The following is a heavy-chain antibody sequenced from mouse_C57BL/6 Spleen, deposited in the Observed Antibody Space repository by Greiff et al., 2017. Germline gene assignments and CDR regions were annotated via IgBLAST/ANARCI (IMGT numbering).Heavy chain of an antibody. Sequence: QVQLKQPGAELVKPGASVKLSCTASGYTFTSYWMHWVKQRPGQGLEWIGMIHPNSGSTNYNEKFKSKATLTVDKSSSTAYMQLSSLTSEDSAVYYCAREKGTTDYWGQGTTLTVSS. D-gene: IGHD1-1*01. J-gene: IGHJ2*01. V-gene: IGHV1-64*01. CDR3: AREKGTTDY. CDR1: GYTFTSYW. CDR2: IHPNSGST.